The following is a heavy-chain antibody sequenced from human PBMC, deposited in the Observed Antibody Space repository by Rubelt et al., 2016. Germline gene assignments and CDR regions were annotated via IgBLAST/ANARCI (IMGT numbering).Heavy chain of an antibody. J-gene: IGHJ4*02. Sequence: QVQLVQSGAEVKKPGASVKVSCKASGYTFTSSAMHWVRQAPGQRLEWMGWINAGNGNTKYSQKFKGRVTITADESTSTDYMELSSLRSEDTAVYYCALLWFGELFRRDYWDQGTLVTVSS. CDR2: INAGNGNT. CDR1: GYTFTSSA. D-gene: IGHD3-10*01. V-gene: IGHV1-3*01. CDR3: ALLWFGELFRRDY.